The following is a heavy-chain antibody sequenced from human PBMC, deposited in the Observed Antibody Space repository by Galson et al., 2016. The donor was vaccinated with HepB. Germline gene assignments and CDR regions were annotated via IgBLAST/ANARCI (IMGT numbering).Heavy chain of an antibody. CDR3: AKGGGGSSSWQKYYYYYYMDV. V-gene: IGHV3-23*01. Sequence: SLRLSCAASGFTVSSNYMNWVRQAPGKGLEWVSGISDSGGTTYYADSVKGRFTISRDNSKNTLYLQMNSLRAEDTAVYYCAKGGGGSSSWQKYYYYYYMDVWGKGTTVTVSS. CDR1: GFTVSSNY. D-gene: IGHD6-13*01. CDR2: ISDSGGTT. J-gene: IGHJ6*03.